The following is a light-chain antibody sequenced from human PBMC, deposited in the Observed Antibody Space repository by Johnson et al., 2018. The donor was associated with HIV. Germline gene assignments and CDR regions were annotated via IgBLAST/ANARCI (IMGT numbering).Light chain of an antibody. CDR2: DNN. J-gene: IGLJ1*01. CDR3: GTWDSSLSAGGANYV. CDR1: SSNVGSSF. Sequence: QFVLTQPPSVSAAPGQTVTIYCSGSSSNVGSSFVSWYRQVPGTAPKLLIYDNNKRPSGIPGRFSGSKSGPSATLGITGLQTGDEADYYCGTWDSSLSAGGANYVFGPGTKVTVL. V-gene: IGLV1-51*01.